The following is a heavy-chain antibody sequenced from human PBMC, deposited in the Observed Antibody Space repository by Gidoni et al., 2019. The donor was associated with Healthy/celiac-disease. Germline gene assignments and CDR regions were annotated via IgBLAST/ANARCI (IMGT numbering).Heavy chain of an antibody. D-gene: IGHD1-26*01. J-gene: IGHJ6*02. CDR1: GRSNSRSY. CDR3: ARVGAYYCGMDV. CDR2: IYYSGST. V-gene: IGHV4-59*13. Sequence: QVQLQVSGPGLVKPSETLSLTCTVPGRSNSRSYWSWLRQPPGKGLEWTGYIYYSGSTNYNPSLKSRVTISVDTSKSQFSLKLSSVTAADTAVYYCARVGAYYCGMDVWGRGTTITVSS.